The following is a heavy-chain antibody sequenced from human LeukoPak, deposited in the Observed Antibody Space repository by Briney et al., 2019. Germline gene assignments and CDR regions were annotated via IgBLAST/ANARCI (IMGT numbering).Heavy chain of an antibody. CDR3: ARDLRLLAS. J-gene: IGHJ4*02. V-gene: IGHV3-7*04. D-gene: IGHD2-21*02. CDR1: GFTFSRYW. Sequence: PGGSLRLSCVASGFTFSRYWMTWVRQAPGKGLEWVANIKEDGSEKYYVDSVKGRFTISRDNAKNSLSLQMNSLRAADTAIYYCARDLRLLASWGQGILVTVSS. CDR2: IKEDGSEK.